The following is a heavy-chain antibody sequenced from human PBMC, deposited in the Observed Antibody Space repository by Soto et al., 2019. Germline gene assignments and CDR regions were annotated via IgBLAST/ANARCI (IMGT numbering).Heavy chain of an antibody. D-gene: IGHD6-13*01. CDR3: ARESVAAAALRYYYYGMDV. J-gene: IGHJ6*02. CDR1: GYTFTSYY. V-gene: IGHV1-46*01. CDR2: INPSGGST. Sequence: GASLKVSCKASGYTFTSYYMHWVRQAPGQGLEWMGIINPSGGSTSYAQKFQGRVTTTRDTSTSTVYMELSSLRSEDTAVYYCARESVAAAALRYYYYGMDVWGQGTTVTVSS.